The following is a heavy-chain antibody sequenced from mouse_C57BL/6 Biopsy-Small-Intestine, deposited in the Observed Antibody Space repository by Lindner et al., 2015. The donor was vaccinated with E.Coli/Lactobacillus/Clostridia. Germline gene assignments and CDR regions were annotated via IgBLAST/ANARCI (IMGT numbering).Heavy chain of an antibody. J-gene: IGHJ2*01. V-gene: IGHV1-81*01. CDR3: AREGTGDY. CDR2: IYPRSGNI. D-gene: IGHD3-3*01. CDR1: GYTFTSWG. Sequence: VQLQESGAELARPGASVKLSCKASGYTFTSWGLSWMKQRTGQGLEWIGEIYPRSGNIYYNEKFKGKATLTADKSSSTAYMQLSSLTSEDSAVYFCAREGTGDYWGQGTTLTVSS.